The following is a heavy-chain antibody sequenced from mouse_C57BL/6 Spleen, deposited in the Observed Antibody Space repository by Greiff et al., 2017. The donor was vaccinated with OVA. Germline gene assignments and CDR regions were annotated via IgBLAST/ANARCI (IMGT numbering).Heavy chain of an antibody. CDR1: GFSFTSYG. J-gene: IGHJ3*01. D-gene: IGHD2-4*01. Sequence: QVQLKESGPGLVAPSQSLSITCTVSGFSFTSYGVHWVRQPPGKGLEWLVVIWSDGSTTYNSALKSRLSISKDNSKSQVFLKMNSLQTDDTAMYYCARHEGDYDGTWFAYWGQGTLVTVSA. V-gene: IGHV2-6-1*01. CDR3: ARHEGDYDGTWFAY. CDR2: IWSDGST.